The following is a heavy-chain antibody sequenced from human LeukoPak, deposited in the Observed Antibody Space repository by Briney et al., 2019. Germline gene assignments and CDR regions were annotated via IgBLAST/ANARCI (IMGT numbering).Heavy chain of an antibody. CDR3: ARGGLILVRWSFGSNDKYCFDY. D-gene: IGHD4-17*01. CDR1: GGSFSGYY. J-gene: IGHJ4*02. CDR2: INHSGST. V-gene: IGHV4-34*01. Sequence: SETLSLTCAVYGGSFSGYYWSWIRQPPGKGLEWIGEINHSGSTNYNPSLKSRVTISVDTSKNQFSLKLSSVTAADTAVYYCARGGLILVRWSFGSNDKYCFDYWGQGTLVTVSS.